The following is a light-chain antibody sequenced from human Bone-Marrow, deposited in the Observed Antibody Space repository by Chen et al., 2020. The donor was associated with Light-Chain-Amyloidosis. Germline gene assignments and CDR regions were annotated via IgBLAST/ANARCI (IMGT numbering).Light chain of an antibody. J-gene: IGLJ3*02. Sequence: SYVLTQPSSGEVAPGQTATIACGGNNIGSTSVHWYQQTPGQAPLLVVYDDSDRPSGIPERLSGSNSGNTATLTISRVEAGDEADYYCQVWDRSSDRPVFGGGTKLTVL. CDR3: QVWDRSSDRPV. CDR2: DDS. CDR1: NIGSTS. V-gene: IGLV3-21*02.